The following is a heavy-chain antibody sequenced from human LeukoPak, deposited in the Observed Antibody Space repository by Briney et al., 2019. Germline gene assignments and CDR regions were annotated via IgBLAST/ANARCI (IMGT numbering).Heavy chain of an antibody. CDR1: GGSISSYY. J-gene: IGHJ6*02. V-gene: IGHV4-59*01. D-gene: IGHD3-22*01. CDR2: IYYSGST. Sequence: PSETLSLTCTVSGGSISSYYWSWIRQPPGKGLEWIGYIYYSGSTNYNPSLKSRVTISVDTSKNQFSLKLSSVTAADTAVYYCARDLTAYYYDSSGYSRVESYYYGMDVWGQGTRSPSP. CDR3: ARDLTAYYYDSSGYSRVESYYYGMDV.